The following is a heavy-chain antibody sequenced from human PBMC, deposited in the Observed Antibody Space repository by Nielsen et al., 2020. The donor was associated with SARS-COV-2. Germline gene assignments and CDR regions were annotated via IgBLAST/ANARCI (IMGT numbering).Heavy chain of an antibody. Sequence: SVKVSCKASGGTFSSYAISWVRQAPGQGLEWMGGIIPIFGTANYAQKFQGRVTITADESTSTAYMELSSLRSEDTAVYHCASIVVVTALPYYYYGMDVWGQGTTVTVSS. D-gene: IGHD2-21*02. J-gene: IGHJ6*02. CDR3: ASIVVVTALPYYYYGMDV. CDR1: GGTFSSYA. CDR2: IIPIFGTA. V-gene: IGHV1-69*13.